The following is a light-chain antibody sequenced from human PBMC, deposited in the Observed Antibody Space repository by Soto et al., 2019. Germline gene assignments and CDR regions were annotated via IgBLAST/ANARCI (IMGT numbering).Light chain of an antibody. CDR1: QSVSSN. J-gene: IGKJ1*01. V-gene: IGKV3-15*01. Sequence: IVTTQSPATLSVSPGERATLSCRASQSVSSNLAWYQQKPGQAPRLLIYGASTRATGVPARFGGSGSGTEFTLTISSLQSEDFAVYYCLPYNNWPPWTFGQGTKVEIK. CDR2: GAS. CDR3: LPYNNWPPWT.